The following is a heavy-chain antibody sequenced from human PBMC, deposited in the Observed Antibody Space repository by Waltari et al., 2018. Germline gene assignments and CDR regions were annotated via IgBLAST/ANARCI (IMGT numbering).Heavy chain of an antibody. J-gene: IGHJ6*02. D-gene: IGHD5-18*01. CDR2: IYHSGST. Sequence: QVQLQESGPGLVKPSETLSLTCAVSGYSISSGYYWGWIRQPPGKGLEWIGSIYHSGSTYYNPSLKSRVTISGDTSKNQFSLKLSSVTAADTAVYYCARDRIQLWGEVLYYYGMDVWGQGTTVTVSS. CDR1: GYSISSGYY. CDR3: ARDRIQLWGEVLYYYGMDV. V-gene: IGHV4-38-2*02.